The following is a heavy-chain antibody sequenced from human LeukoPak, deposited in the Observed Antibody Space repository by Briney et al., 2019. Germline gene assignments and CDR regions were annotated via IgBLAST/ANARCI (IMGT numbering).Heavy chain of an antibody. J-gene: IGHJ4*02. CDR1: GFTFSSYW. Sequence: GGSLRLSCAASGFTFSSYWMHWVRQAPGKGLVGVSRINSDGSSTSYADSVKGRFTISRDNAKNTLYLQMNSLRAEDTAVYYCARDLWRKDFGVAHYWGQGTLVTVSS. CDR2: INSDGSST. CDR3: ARDLWRKDFGVAHY. V-gene: IGHV3-74*01. D-gene: IGHD3-3*01.